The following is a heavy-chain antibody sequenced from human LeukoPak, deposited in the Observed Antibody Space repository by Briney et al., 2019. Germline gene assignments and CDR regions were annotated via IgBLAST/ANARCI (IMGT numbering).Heavy chain of an antibody. J-gene: IGHJ4*02. CDR3: ATVWIAYFDY. D-gene: IGHD3-16*01. V-gene: IGHV1-24*01. Sequence: ASVKVSCKVSGYTLTELFMQWVRQAPGKGVEGMGGFAPEDDQPIYAQKFQGRLTMTENTSTDTAYMELSSLRSDDTAEYYCATVWIAYFDYWGQGTLVTVSS. CDR2: FAPEDDQP. CDR1: GYTLTELF.